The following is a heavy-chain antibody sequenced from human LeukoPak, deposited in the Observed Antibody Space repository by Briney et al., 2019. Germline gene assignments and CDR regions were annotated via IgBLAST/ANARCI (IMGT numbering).Heavy chain of an antibody. CDR3: ATDLAVTTETSGY. V-gene: IGHV1-2*02. J-gene: IGHJ4*02. Sequence: ASVKVSCKASGHTFTGYYMHWVRQAPGQGLEWMGWINPNSGGTNYAQKFQGRVTMTRDTSISTAYMELSRLRSDDTAVYYCATDLAVTTETSGYWGQGTLVTVSS. CDR1: GHTFTGYY. D-gene: IGHD4-17*01. CDR2: INPNSGGT.